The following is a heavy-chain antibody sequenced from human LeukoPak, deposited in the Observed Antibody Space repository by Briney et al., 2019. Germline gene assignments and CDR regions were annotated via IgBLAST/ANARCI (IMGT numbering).Heavy chain of an antibody. CDR1: GGTFSSYA. V-gene: IGHV1-69*05. Sequence: SVKVSCKASGGTFSSYAISWVRQAPGQGLEWMGRIIPIFGTANYAQKFQGRVTITTDESTSTAYMELSSLRSEDTAVYYSARDREPEVYYMDVWGKGTTVTVSS. J-gene: IGHJ6*03. D-gene: IGHD1-26*01. CDR3: ARDREPEVYYMDV. CDR2: IIPIFGTA.